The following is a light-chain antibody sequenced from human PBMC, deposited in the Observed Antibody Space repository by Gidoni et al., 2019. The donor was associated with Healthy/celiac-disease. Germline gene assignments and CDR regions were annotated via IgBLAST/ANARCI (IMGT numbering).Light chain of an antibody. CDR1: QSISSW. CDR3: QQYNSYPYT. Sequence: DIQMTHSPSTRSASVGDRVTITCRASQSISSWLAWYQQKPGKAPKLLIYKASSVESGVPSRFSGSGSGTEFTLTISSLQPDDFATYYCQQYNSYPYTFGQGTKLEIK. CDR2: KAS. J-gene: IGKJ2*01. V-gene: IGKV1-5*03.